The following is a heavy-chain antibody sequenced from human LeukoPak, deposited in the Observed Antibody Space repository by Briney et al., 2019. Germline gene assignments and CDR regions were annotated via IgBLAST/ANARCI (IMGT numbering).Heavy chain of an antibody. V-gene: IGHV3-30*02. D-gene: IGHD2-8*02. CDR1: GFTFASYG. CDR2: IRYDGTNK. J-gene: IGHJ4*02. Sequence: GGSLRLSCAASGFTFASYGMHWVRHAPGKGLEWVALIRYDGTNKYYTDSVKGRFNISKDNSKNTLYLQMNSLRAEDTAVYYCTRNQGYCTGGGCYIDYWGQGTLVTVSS. CDR3: TRNQGYCTGGGCYIDY.